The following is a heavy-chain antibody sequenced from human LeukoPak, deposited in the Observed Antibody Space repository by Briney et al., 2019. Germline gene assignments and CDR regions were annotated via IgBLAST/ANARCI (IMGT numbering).Heavy chain of an antibody. CDR3: ARDHDPNYFDY. CDR2: IYYSGST. Sequence: SETLSLTCTVSDGSISSGDYYWSWIRQPPGKGLEWIGYIYYSGSTYYYPSLKSRVTISVDTSKNQFSLKLSSVTAADTAVYYCARDHDPNYFDYWGQGTLVTVSS. J-gene: IGHJ4*02. CDR1: DGSISSGDYY. D-gene: IGHD3-16*01. V-gene: IGHV4-30-4*01.